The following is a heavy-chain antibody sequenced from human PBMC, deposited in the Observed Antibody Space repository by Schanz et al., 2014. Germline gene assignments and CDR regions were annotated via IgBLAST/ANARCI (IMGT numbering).Heavy chain of an antibody. CDR2: IYYSGST. J-gene: IGHJ5*02. CDR3: ARKAPDYYASGSKNWFDP. CDR1: GVSITNNY. D-gene: IGHD3-10*01. V-gene: IGHV4-59*01. Sequence: QVQLQESGPGLVKPSETLSLTCTISGVSITNNYWAWVRQPPGKGLEWIGYIYYSGSTNYNPSHRSRVTVLVDTSKNQSTLKLYSVTAADTAVYYGARKAPDYYASGSKNWFDPWGQGTLVTVSS.